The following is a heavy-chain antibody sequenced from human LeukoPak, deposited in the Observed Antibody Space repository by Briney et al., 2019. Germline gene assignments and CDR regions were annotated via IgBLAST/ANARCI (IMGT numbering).Heavy chain of an antibody. Sequence: PSETLSLTCTVSGGSISSSSYYWGWIRQPPGKGLEWIGSIYYSGSTYYNPSLKSRVTISVDTSKNQFSLKLSSVTAADTAVYYCASTPHYYDSGGYHSAYFDYWGQGTLVTVSS. CDR2: IYYSGST. CDR1: GGSISSSSYY. J-gene: IGHJ4*02. CDR3: ASTPHYYDSGGYHSAYFDY. D-gene: IGHD3-22*01. V-gene: IGHV4-39*01.